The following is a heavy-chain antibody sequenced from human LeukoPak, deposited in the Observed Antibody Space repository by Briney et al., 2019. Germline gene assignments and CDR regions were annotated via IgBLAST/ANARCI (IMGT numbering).Heavy chain of an antibody. V-gene: IGHV4-39*01. CDR3: ASEVQLYDY. D-gene: IGHD2/OR15-2a*01. Sequence: PSETLSLTCTVSGGSICSYSYYWAWIRQPPGKGLEWIGSIQYSGNTYHSPSLRSRVTISVDTSKNQFSLKLSSATAADTAVYYCASEVQLYDYWGQGTLVTVSS. CDR1: GGSICSYSYY. J-gene: IGHJ4*02. CDR2: IQYSGNT.